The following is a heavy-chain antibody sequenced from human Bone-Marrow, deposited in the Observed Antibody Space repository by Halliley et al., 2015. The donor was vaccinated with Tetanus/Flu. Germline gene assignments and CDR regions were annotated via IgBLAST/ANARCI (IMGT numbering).Heavy chain of an antibody. CDR1: GNTFSNYA. V-gene: IGHV1-69*01. D-gene: IGHD3-9*01. CDR2: IIPLFATA. CDR3: AGTPPDPETNDWLIQMDY. J-gene: IGHJ4*02. Sequence: QLVQSGAEVKKPGSSVKVSCKASGNTFSNYAFSWVRQAPGQGLEWMGDIIPLFATAKDAQKFQGRVAITADESTSTAYVELGSLTSEDTAVYFCAGTPPDPETNDWLIQMDYWAQGTLVSVSS.